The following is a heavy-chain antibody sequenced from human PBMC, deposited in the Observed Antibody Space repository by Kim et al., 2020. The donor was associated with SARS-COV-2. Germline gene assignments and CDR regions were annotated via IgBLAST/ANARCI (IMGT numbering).Heavy chain of an antibody. Sequence: GGSLRLSCAASGFTFSSYSMNWVRQAPGKGLEWVSSISSSSSYIYYADSVKGRFTISRDNAKNSLYLQMNSLRAEDTAVYYCARVAVAGTKDWFDPWGQGTLVTVSS. CDR3: ARVAVAGTKDWFDP. CDR2: ISSSSSYI. J-gene: IGHJ5*02. D-gene: IGHD6-19*01. CDR1: GFTFSSYS. V-gene: IGHV3-21*01.